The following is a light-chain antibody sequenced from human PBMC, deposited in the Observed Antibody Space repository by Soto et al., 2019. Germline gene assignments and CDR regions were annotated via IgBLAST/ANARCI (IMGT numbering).Light chain of an antibody. CDR3: SSYAGINKSVV. V-gene: IGLV2-8*01. J-gene: IGLJ2*01. CDR1: SSDVGCYNY. CDR2: EVS. Sequence: QSALTQPPSACGSPGQSVTISCSGTSSDVGCYNYVSWYQQHPGKAPKHMIYEVSKPPSGVPDRFSGSKSGNTASLSVSGLQAEDEANYYCSSYAGINKSVVFGGGTKLTVL.